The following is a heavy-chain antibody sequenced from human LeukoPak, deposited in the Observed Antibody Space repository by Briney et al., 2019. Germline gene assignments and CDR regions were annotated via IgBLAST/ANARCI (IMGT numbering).Heavy chain of an antibody. J-gene: IGHJ4*02. D-gene: IGHD3-3*01. CDR3: AKDGGFWSGYGPPYFDY. Sequence: GGSLRLSCAASGFTFSSYSMNWVRQAPGKGPECISYISPSSDTIKYADSVRGRFTISRDNAKNSLYLQVNSLRAEDTAVYYCAKDGGFWSGYGPPYFDYWGQGNLVTVSS. CDR2: ISPSSDTI. V-gene: IGHV3-48*04. CDR1: GFTFSSYS.